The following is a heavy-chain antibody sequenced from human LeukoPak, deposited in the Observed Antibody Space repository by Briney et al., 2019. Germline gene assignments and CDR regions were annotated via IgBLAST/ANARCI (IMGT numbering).Heavy chain of an antibody. V-gene: IGHV3-30*02. CDR2: IRYDGSNK. D-gene: IGHD3-9*01. Sequence: GGSLRLSCAASGFTFSSYGMHWVRQAPGKGLEWVAFIRYDGSNKYYADSVKGRFTISRDNSKNTLYLQMNSLRAEDTAVYYCAKALADILTGYSNWGQGTLVTVSS. J-gene: IGHJ4*02. CDR3: AKALADILTGYSN. CDR1: GFTFSSYG.